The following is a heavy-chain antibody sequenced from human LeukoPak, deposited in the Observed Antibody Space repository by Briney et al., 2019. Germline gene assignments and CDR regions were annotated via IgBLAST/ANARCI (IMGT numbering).Heavy chain of an antibody. V-gene: IGHV4-39*07. D-gene: IGHD4-17*01. CDR2: IYYSGNT. Sequence: SETLSLTCTVSGGSISSSSYYWAWIRQPPGKGLEWIGSIYYSGNTYYKSSLKSRVTIAVDTSKNQFSLKLSSVTAADTAVYYCARVYGDYEDYWGQGTLVTVSS. CDR1: GGSISSSSYY. CDR3: ARVYGDYEDY. J-gene: IGHJ4*02.